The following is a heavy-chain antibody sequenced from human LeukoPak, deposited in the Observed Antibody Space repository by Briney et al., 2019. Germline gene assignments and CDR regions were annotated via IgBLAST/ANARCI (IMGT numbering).Heavy chain of an antibody. D-gene: IGHD6-13*01. CDR2: ISSSGSTI. J-gene: IGHJ3*02. V-gene: IGHV3-11*01. CDR3: ASVGPSSWAGIYAFDI. CDR1: GFTFSDHY. Sequence: GGSLRLSCAASGFTFSDHYMSWIRQAPGKGLEWVSYISSSGSTIYYADSVKGRFTISRDNAKNSLYLQMNSLRAEDTAVYYCASVGPSSWAGIYAFDIWGQGTMVTVSS.